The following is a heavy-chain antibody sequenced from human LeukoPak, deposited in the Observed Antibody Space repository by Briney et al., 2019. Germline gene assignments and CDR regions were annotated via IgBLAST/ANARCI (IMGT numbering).Heavy chain of an antibody. J-gene: IGHJ4*02. CDR1: GASISSYY. D-gene: IGHD2-2*01. V-gene: IGHV4-4*07. CDR3: ARDRVVPAAFDD. Sequence: PSETLSLTCTVSGASISSYYWSWIRQPADRGLEWIGRIYATGSPNYNPSLKSRVTMSVDTSKNQFSLKLTSVTAADTAVYYRARDRVVPAAFDDWGQGTLVTVSS. CDR2: IYATGSP.